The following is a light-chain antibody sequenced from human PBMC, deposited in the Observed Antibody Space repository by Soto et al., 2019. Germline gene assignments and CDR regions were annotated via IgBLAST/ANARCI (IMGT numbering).Light chain of an antibody. Sequence: EIVLTQSPGTLSLSPGERATLSCRASQNVGSRYLAWYQQKPGQAPRLLIYDASSRATGIPDRFSGSGSGTDFILTISRLEPEDFAVYYCQQYGSSPLTFGGGTKVEIK. CDR1: QNVGSRY. CDR3: QQYGSSPLT. J-gene: IGKJ4*01. CDR2: DAS. V-gene: IGKV3-20*01.